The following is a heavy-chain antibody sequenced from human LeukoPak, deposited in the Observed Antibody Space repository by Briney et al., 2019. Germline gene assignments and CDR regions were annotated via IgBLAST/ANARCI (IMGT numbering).Heavy chain of an antibody. D-gene: IGHD1-26*01. CDR1: GFTFSSYD. Sequence: GGSLRLSCAASGFTFSSYDMHWVRQATGKGLEWVSAIGTAGDTYYPGSVKGRFTISRENAKNSLYPQMNSLRAGDTAVYYCARRGSYGGFDYWGQGTLVTVSS. CDR3: ARRGSYGGFDY. V-gene: IGHV3-13*01. CDR2: IGTAGDT. J-gene: IGHJ4*02.